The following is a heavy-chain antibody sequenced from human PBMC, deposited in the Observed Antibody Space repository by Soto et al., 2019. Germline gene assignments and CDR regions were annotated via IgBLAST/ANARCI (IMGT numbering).Heavy chain of an antibody. Sequence: QVQLVESGGGVVQPGTSLKLSCAASGFTFSRYGMHWVRQAPGKGLEWVAVILYDGSRKEYAASLKGRFTIARDNSKNTLYLQMNSLRADDTAMYYCVREDSDNDGNWFDSWGQGTLVTVSS. J-gene: IGHJ5*01. CDR2: ILYDGSRK. CDR3: VREDSDNDGNWFDS. V-gene: IGHV3-33*05. CDR1: GFTFSRYG. D-gene: IGHD5-12*01.